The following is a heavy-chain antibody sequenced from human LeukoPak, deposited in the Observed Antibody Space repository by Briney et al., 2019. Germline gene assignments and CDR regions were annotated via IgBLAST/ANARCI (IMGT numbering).Heavy chain of an antibody. D-gene: IGHD1-1*01. Sequence: GGSLRLSCAASGFTFSSYAMHWVRQAPGKGLEWVAVISYDGSNKYYADSVKGRFTISRDNSKNTLYLQMNSLRAEDTAVYYCARSTAGFDHWGQGTLVTVSS. CDR3: ARSTAGFDH. CDR1: GFTFSSYA. J-gene: IGHJ4*02. V-gene: IGHV3-30-3*01. CDR2: ISYDGSNK.